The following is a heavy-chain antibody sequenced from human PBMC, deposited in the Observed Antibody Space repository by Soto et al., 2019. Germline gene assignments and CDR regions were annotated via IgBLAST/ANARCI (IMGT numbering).Heavy chain of an antibody. Sequence: PSETLSLICTVSGGSISSGGYYWSWIRQHPGKGLEWIGYIYYSGSTYYNPSLKSRVTISVDTSKNQFSLKLSSVTAADTAVYYCARDLGCSSTSCYFNWFDPWGQGTLVTVSS. CDR2: IYYSGST. D-gene: IGHD2-2*01. J-gene: IGHJ5*02. CDR1: GGSISSGGYY. V-gene: IGHV4-31*03. CDR3: ARDLGCSSTSCYFNWFDP.